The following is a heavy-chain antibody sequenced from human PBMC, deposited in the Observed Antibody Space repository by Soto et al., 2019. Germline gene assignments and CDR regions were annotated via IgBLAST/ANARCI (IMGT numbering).Heavy chain of an antibody. CDR3: ATSFWFGTQPDI. J-gene: IGHJ4*02. V-gene: IGHV4-34*01. CDR1: GGSFRDNY. D-gene: IGHD3-10*01. CDR2: IRPSGTT. Sequence: QVQLQQWGAGLLKPSETLALSCAVSGGSFRDNYWTWFRQPPGKGLEWIGEIRPSGTTTYTPSIKSRANITVDPYKTNLPPEVTAVYSADTSVYYCATSFWFGTQPDIWGQGTLVTASS.